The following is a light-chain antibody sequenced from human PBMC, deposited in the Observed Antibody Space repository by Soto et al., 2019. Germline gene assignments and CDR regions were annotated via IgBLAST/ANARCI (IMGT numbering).Light chain of an antibody. CDR3: QQYYSTPLA. CDR1: QSVLYSSNNKNY. CDR2: WAS. J-gene: IGKJ1*01. V-gene: IGKV4-1*01. Sequence: DIVMTQSPDSLAVSLGERATINCKSSQSVLYSSNNKNYLAWYQQKQRQPPKLLIYWASTRESGVPDRFSGSGSGTDFTLTISSLQAEDEAVYYCQQYYSTPLAFGQGTKVEIK.